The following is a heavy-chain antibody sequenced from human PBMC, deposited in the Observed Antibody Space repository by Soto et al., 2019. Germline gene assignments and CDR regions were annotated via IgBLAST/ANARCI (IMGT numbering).Heavy chain of an antibody. J-gene: IGHJ3*02. D-gene: IGHD3-22*01. CDR1: VFPSGNAW. CDR2: IKSKTDGGTT. Sequence: GGPLRSPFPASVFPSGNAWMNWFGRAPGKGLKWVGRIKSKTDGGTTDYAAPVKGRFTISRDDSKNTLYLQMNSLKTEDTAVYYCTTDNYDSSGYWDPGAFDIWGQGTMVTVSS. CDR3: TTDNYDSSGYWDPGAFDI. V-gene: IGHV3-15*07.